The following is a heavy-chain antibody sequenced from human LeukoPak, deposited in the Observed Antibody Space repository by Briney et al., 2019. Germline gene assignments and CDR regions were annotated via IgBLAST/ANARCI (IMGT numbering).Heavy chain of an antibody. D-gene: IGHD6-13*01. CDR2: ISTYTGNA. CDR3: ARNAQQIEDAFDM. Sequence: ASVKVSCKASGYIFRSYGISWVRQAPGQGLEWMGWISTYTGNANYAQKLQDRVTMTRDTSTSTVYMKLSSLRSEDTSVYYCARNAQQIEDAFDMWGQGTMVTVSS. V-gene: IGHV1-18*01. J-gene: IGHJ3*02. CDR1: GYIFRSYG.